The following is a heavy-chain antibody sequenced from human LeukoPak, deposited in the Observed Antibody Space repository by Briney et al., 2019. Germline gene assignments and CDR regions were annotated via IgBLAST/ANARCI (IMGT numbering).Heavy chain of an antibody. Sequence: GGSLRLSCAASGFTVSSNYMSWVRQAPGKGLEWVSVIYSGGSTYYADSVKGRFTISRDNSKNTLYLQMNSLRAEDTAVYYCAKDRGSGWLGLDYWGQGTLVTVSS. D-gene: IGHD6-19*01. J-gene: IGHJ4*02. CDR3: AKDRGSGWLGLDY. CDR2: IYSGGST. V-gene: IGHV3-53*01. CDR1: GFTVSSNY.